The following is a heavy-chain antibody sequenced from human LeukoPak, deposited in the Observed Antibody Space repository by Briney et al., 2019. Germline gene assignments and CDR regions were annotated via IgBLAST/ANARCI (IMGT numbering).Heavy chain of an antibody. Sequence: GESLKISCQAPGNGFTNYWMGWVRQMPGKGLEWMGIIYSGDSDTRYSPSFQGQVIISADKSISAAYLQWTSLQVSDTAIYYCARLRYCGSSKCHRRPNDAFEIWGQGTMVTVSS. D-gene: IGHD1-26*01. CDR1: GNGFTNYW. J-gene: IGHJ3*02. CDR3: ARLRYCGSSKCHRRPNDAFEI. V-gene: IGHV5-51*01. CDR2: IYSGDSDT.